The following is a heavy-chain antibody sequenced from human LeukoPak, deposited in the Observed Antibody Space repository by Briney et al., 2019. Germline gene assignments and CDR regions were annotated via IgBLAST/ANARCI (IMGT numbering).Heavy chain of an antibody. CDR2: ISSNGGST. J-gene: IGHJ4*02. CDR1: GFTFSSYA. Sequence: QPGGSLRLSCAASGFTFSSYAMHWVRQAPGKGLEYVSAISSNGGSTYFANSVKGRFTISRDNSKNTLYLQMGSLRAEDMAVYYCASRSSGSINWGQGTLVTVSS. CDR3: ASRSSGSIN. V-gene: IGHV3-64*01. D-gene: IGHD3-22*01.